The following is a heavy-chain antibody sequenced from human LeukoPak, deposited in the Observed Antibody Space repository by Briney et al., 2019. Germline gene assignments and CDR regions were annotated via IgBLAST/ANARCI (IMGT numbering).Heavy chain of an antibody. D-gene: IGHD4-17*01. CDR2: INTNGTST. J-gene: IGHJ5*02. CDR1: GFTFSSYW. Sequence: GGSLRLFCAASGFTFSSYWMHWVRQVPGRGLVWVARINTNGTSTTYGDSVEGRFTISRDNAKNTLDLEMNSLRDDDTAVYYCARGSTTVTTKDWFDPWGQGTQVTVSS. V-gene: IGHV3-74*03. CDR3: ARGSTTVTTKDWFDP.